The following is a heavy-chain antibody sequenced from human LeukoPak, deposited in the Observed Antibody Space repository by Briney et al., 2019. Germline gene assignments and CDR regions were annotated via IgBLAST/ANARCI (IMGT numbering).Heavy chain of an antibody. D-gene: IGHD3-22*01. J-gene: IGHJ6*02. V-gene: IGHV4-34*01. CDR3: ARGIPGYYDSSGYYSSFPLYYYYGMDV. Sequence: GSLRLSCAASGFTFSSYAMSWVRQPPGKGLEWIGEINHSGSTNYNPSLKSRVTISVDTSKNQFSLKLSSVTAADTAVYYCARGIPGYYDSSGYYSSFPLYYYYGMDVWGQGTTVTVSS. CDR1: GFTFSSYA. CDR2: INHSGST.